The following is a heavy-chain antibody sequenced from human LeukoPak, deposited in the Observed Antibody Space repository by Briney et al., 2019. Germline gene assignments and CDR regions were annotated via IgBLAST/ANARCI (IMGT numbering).Heavy chain of an antibody. CDR1: GGTFSSYA. CDR2: IIPIFGTA. CDR3: ARKGGTSRDGWDY. D-gene: IGHD1-14*01. Sequence: ASVKVPCKASGGTFSSYAISWVRQAPGQGLEWMGGIIPIFGTANYAQKFQGRVTITADESTSTVYMELSSLRSEDTAVYYCARKGGTSRDGWDYWGQGTLVTVSS. V-gene: IGHV1-69*13. J-gene: IGHJ4*02.